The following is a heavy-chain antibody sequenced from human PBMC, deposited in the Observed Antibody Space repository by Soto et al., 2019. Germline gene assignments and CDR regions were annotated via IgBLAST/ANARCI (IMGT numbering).Heavy chain of an antibody. J-gene: IGHJ6*02. V-gene: IGHV3-23*01. CDR3: AKEVAVDNYGMDV. D-gene: IGHD6-19*01. CDR2: TSASRGNK. CDR1: GFTFSDYG. Sequence: PGGSLRLSCAASGFTFSDYGMISVRQAPGKGLERVSATSASRGNKYYAESVKPRLTISRDNSKNTPYLTTNSMRAEHTAVYYCAKEVAVDNYGMDVWGQGTTVTVS.